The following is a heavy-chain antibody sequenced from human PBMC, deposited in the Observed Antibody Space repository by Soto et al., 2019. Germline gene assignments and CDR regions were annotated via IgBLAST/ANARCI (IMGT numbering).Heavy chain of an antibody. CDR2: IWYDGSNK. V-gene: IGHV3-33*01. J-gene: IGHJ4*02. CDR1: GFTFSSYG. D-gene: IGHD6-19*01. Sequence: GGSLRLSCAASGFTFSSYGMHWVRQAPGKGLEWVAVIWYDGSNKYYADSVKGRFTISRDNSKNTLYLQMNSLRAEDTAVYYCARVSAVAGTYDYWGQGTLVTVSS. CDR3: ARVSAVAGTYDY.